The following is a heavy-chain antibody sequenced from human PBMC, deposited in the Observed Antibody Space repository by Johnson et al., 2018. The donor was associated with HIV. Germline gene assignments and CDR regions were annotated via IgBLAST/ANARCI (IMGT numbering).Heavy chain of an antibody. CDR2: IWYDGSNK. CDR3: AKGIAVATRHAFDI. CDR1: GFTFSSYG. J-gene: IGHJ3*02. Sequence: QVQLVESGGGVVQPGRSLRLSCAASGFTFSSYGMHWVRQAPGKGLAWVAVIWYDGSNKYYADSVKGRFTISRDNSKNTLYLQMNSLRAEDTAVYYCAKGIAVATRHAFDIWGQGTMVTVSS. V-gene: IGHV3-33*06. D-gene: IGHD6-19*01.